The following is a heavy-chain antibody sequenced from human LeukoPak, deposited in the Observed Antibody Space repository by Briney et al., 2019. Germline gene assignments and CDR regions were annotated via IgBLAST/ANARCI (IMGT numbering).Heavy chain of an antibody. Sequence: GGSLRLSCAASGFTFSSYSMNWVRQAPGKGLEWVSSISSSSSYIYYADSVKGRFTISRDNAKNSLYLQMNSLRAEDTAVYYCARVSGLSDAFDIWGQGTMVTVSS. CDR3: ARVSGLSDAFDI. V-gene: IGHV3-21*01. CDR1: GFTFSSYS. J-gene: IGHJ3*02. CDR2: ISSSSSYI.